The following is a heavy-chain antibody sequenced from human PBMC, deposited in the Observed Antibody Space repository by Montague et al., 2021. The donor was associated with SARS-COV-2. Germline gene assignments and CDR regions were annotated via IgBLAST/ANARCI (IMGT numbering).Heavy chain of an antibody. CDR3: VGLGEGVVTPPVLGLWPYYYCYYMVV. CDR2: VNHSGGT. J-gene: IGHJ6*03. D-gene: IGHD3-16*01. V-gene: IGHV4-34*01. CDR1: GGSLSGFS. Sequence: SETLSLTCAVYGGSLSGFSWNWVRQPPGKGLEWIGEVNHSGGTKYSAALKSRVTISVDSSKKQFSLKLTSVTAPDTAVYYCVGLGEGVVTPPVLGLWPYYYCYYMVVGRGGTALSV.